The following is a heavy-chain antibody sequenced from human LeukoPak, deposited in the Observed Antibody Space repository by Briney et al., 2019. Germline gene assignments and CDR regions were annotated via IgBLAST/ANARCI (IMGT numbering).Heavy chain of an antibody. Sequence: GGSLRLSCAASGFTFSSYAMHWVRQAPGKGLEWVAVISYDGSNKYYADSVKGRFTIPRDNSKNTLYLQMNSLRAEDTAVYYCARIAVAGNLDYWGQGTLVTVSS. CDR2: ISYDGSNK. D-gene: IGHD6-19*01. CDR3: ARIAVAGNLDY. CDR1: GFTFSSYA. J-gene: IGHJ4*02. V-gene: IGHV3-30*04.